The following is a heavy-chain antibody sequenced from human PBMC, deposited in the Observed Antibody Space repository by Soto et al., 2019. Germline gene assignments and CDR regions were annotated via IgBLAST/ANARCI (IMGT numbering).Heavy chain of an antibody. CDR1: GYTFTSYG. CDR3: ARVPGAARPRYYYYYGMDV. CDR2: ISAYNGNT. Sequence: ATVKVSCKASGYTFTSYGISWVLQAPGQGRERMGWISAYNGNTNYAQKLQGRVTMTTDTSTSTAYMELRSLRSDDTAVYYCARVPGAARPRYYYYYGMDVWGQGTTVTVSS. D-gene: IGHD6-6*01. V-gene: IGHV1-18*01. J-gene: IGHJ6*02.